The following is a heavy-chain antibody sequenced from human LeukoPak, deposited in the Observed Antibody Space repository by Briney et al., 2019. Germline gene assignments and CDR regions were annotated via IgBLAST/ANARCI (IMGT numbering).Heavy chain of an antibody. V-gene: IGHV4-59*01. CDR3: ARERNRSIAARHYYYYMDV. D-gene: IGHD6-6*01. CDR1: GGSISSYY. CDR2: IYYSGST. J-gene: IGHJ6*03. Sequence: SETLSLTCTVSGGSISSYYWSWIRQPPGKGLEWIGYIYYSGSTNYNPSLKSRVTISVDTSKNQFSLKLSSVTAADTAVYYCARERNRSIAARHYYYYMDVWGKGTTVTVSS.